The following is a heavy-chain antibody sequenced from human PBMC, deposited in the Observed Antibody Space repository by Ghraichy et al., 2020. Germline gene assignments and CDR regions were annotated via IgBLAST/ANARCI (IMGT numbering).Heavy chain of an antibody. CDR2: VNSDGSIT. CDR1: GFTFSTYC. D-gene: IGHD6-13*01. CDR3: ARLPTGLAARRPGY. J-gene: IGHJ4*02. Sequence: GGSLRLSCAASGFTFSTYCMHWVRQAPGKGPVWVSCVNSDGSITKNADSVKGRFTISRDNAKNTVSLQMNILRGEDTAVYYCARLPTGLAARRPGYWGQGTMVPVAS. V-gene: IGHV3-74*03.